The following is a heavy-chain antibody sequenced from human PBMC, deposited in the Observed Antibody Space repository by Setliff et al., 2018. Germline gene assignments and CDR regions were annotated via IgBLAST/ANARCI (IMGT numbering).Heavy chain of an antibody. CDR3: AKDRPQGVNGRSLDY. CDR2: IDPDGIGK. CDR1: EFTFNKYW. J-gene: IGHJ4*02. V-gene: IGHV3-7*01. Sequence: GGSLRLSCAASEFTFNKYWMTWVRQAPGKGLEWVANIDPDGIGKYYIDSVRGRFTISRDNAQKTLYLHMNNLRAEDSAVYYCAKDRPQGVNGRSLDYWGRGALVTVSS. D-gene: IGHD3-10*01.